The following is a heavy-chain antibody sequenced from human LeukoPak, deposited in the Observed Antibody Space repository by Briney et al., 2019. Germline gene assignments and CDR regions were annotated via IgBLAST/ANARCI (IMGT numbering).Heavy chain of an antibody. CDR2: IYHSGST. V-gene: IGHV4-4*02. J-gene: IGHJ4*02. Sequence: PSGTLSLTCAVSGGSISSSNWWSWVRQPPGKGLEWIGEIYHSGSTNYNPSLKSRVTISVDTSKNQFSLKLSSVTAADTAVYYCARSDLVGAIPGPIDCWGQGTLVTVSS. D-gene: IGHD1-26*01. CDR1: GGSISSSNW. CDR3: ARSDLVGAIPGPIDC.